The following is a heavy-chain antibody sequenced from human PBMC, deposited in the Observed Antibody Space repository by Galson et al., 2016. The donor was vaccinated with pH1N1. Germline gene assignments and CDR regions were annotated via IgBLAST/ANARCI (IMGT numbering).Heavy chain of an antibody. CDR2: IDPSNGGT. CDR3: TRDLRRRRGF. Sequence: SVKVSCKASGYTFTTSYIHWVRQAPGEGLEWMGVIDPSNGGTTYAQKFQARITMTRDTSTSTVYLDLSRLKSDDTSVFYCTRDLRRRRGFWGPGTLVTLSS. J-gene: IGHJ4*02. D-gene: IGHD1-26*01. CDR1: GYTFTTSY. V-gene: IGHV1-46*01.